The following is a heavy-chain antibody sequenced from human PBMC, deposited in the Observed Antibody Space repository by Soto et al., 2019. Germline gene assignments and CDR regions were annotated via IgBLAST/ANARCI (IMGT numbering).Heavy chain of an antibody. Sequence: QVQLVQSGAEVKKPGASVKVSCKASGYTFTSYGISWVRQAPGQGLEWMGWISAYNGNTNYAQKLQGRVTMTTDTSTSTAYMELRSLRSADTAVYYCAYGVATISLLNYYYGMDVWGQGTTVTVSS. V-gene: IGHV1-18*01. CDR2: ISAYNGNT. CDR1: GYTFTSYG. D-gene: IGHD5-12*01. J-gene: IGHJ6*02. CDR3: AYGVATISLLNYYYGMDV.